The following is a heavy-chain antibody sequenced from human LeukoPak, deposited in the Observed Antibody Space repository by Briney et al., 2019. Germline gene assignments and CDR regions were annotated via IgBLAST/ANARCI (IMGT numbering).Heavy chain of an antibody. CDR2: IYSGGST. V-gene: IGHV3-53*01. CDR3: AKEYKVGTTTKCFQH. Sequence: GGSLRLSCAASGFTVSSNYMSWVRQAPGKGLEWVSVIYSGGSTYYADSVKGRFTISRDNSKNTMYLEVNSLRAEDTAIYYCAKEYKVGTTTKCFQHWGQGTLVTVSS. J-gene: IGHJ1*01. CDR1: GFTVSSNY. D-gene: IGHD1-26*01.